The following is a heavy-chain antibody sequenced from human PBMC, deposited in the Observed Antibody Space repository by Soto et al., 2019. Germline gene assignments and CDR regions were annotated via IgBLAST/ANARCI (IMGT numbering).Heavy chain of an antibody. Sequence: QVQLQESGPGLVKPSQTLSLTCTVSGGSISSGGYYWSWIRQHPGKGLEWIGYIYYSGSTYYNPSLKSRVTRSVDTSKNQCSVKLSSLTAADTSVYYCARTVLGVVTINPGAFDIWGQGTMVTVSS. CDR1: GGSISSGGYY. CDR2: IYYSGST. V-gene: IGHV4-31*03. D-gene: IGHD3-3*01. CDR3: ARTVLGVVTINPGAFDI. J-gene: IGHJ3*02.